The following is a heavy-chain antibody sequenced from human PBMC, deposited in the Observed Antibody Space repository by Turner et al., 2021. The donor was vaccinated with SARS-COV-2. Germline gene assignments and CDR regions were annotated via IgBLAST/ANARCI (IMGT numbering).Heavy chain of an antibody. CDR3: AADCTSASCYSRNADY. J-gene: IGHJ4*02. V-gene: IGHV3-23*01. CDR1: GFTFSNFA. CDR2: ISASGGDT. Sequence: EVQLLASGGGLLQPGGSLRLSCAASGFTFSNFAMTWVRQAPGRGLEWVSAISASGGDTHYADSVKGRFTISRDNSKSTLYLQVNSLRAEDTAMYYCAADCTSASCYSRNADYWGQGTLVTVSS. D-gene: IGHD2-2*01.